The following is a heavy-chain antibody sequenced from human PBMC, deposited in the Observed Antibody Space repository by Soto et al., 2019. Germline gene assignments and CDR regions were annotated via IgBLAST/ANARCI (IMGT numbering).Heavy chain of an antibody. J-gene: IGHJ4*02. CDR3: ARATCSSSTCYAVYFDS. Sequence: PGGSLRLSCVASGLTFSSYWMSWVRQAPGKGLEWVANIEQDGSKKYYVDSVKGRFTISRDNAKNSLYLEMNSLRAEDTAVYYCARATCSSSTCYAVYFDSWGQGTLVTVSS. D-gene: IGHD2-2*01. CDR2: IEQDGSKK. CDR1: GLTFSSYW. V-gene: IGHV3-7*01.